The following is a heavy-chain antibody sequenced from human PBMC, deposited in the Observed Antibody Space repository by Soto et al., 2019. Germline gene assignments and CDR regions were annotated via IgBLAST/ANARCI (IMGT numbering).Heavy chain of an antibody. CDR3: AKCHGSGTYYNFPDN. Sequence: GGSLRLSCAASGFTFSTYAMSWVRQAPGKGLEWVSTISDSGGRTYYAASVKGRFTISRDNSKNTLFLLMNSLSAEDTAQYYCAKCHGSGTYYNFPDNWGQGTLVTVSS. CDR2: ISDSGGRT. CDR1: GFTFSTYA. D-gene: IGHD3-10*01. V-gene: IGHV3-23*01. J-gene: IGHJ4*02.